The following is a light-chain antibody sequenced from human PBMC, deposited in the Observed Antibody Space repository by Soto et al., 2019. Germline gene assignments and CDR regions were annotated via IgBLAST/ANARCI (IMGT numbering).Light chain of an antibody. Sequence: DIQMTQSPSSLSASVGDRVTISCRASQTITTYLNWYQQKPGTAPQLLIYGASILQSGVPSRFTGSGSGTDFTLTISSLQPDDFATYHCQQTHSTPWTFGQGTKVEIK. CDR3: QQTHSTPWT. CDR1: QTITTY. V-gene: IGKV1-39*01. CDR2: GAS. J-gene: IGKJ1*01.